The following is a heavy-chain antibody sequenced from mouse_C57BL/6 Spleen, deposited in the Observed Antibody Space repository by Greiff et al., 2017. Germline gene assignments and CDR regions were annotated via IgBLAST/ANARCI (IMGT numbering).Heavy chain of an antibody. CDR3: ARRGLTKVVATD. D-gene: IGHD1-1*01. Sequence: QVQLQQPGAELVKPGASVKLSCKASGYTFTSSWMHWVKQRPGQGLEWIGMIHPNSGSTNYNEKFKSKATLTVDKSSSTAYMQLSSLTSEDSAVYYCARRGLTKVVATDWGQGTTLTVSS. J-gene: IGHJ2*01. CDR1: GYTFTSSW. V-gene: IGHV1-64*01. CDR2: IHPNSGST.